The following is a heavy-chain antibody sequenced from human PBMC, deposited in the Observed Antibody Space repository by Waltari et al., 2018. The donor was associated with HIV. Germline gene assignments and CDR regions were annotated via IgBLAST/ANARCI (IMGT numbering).Heavy chain of an antibody. D-gene: IGHD3-10*01. V-gene: IGHV4-38-2*01. CDR2: VYPSGAT. J-gene: IGHJ4*02. CDR1: GYSISSGFY. CDR3: ARYGSGTSFEY. Sequence: QVQLQESGPGLVKPSETLSLTCAVSGYSISSGFYWAWIRQPPGEGLVWIGNVYPSGATTDNPSLESRVSISLDTSANKFSLKLTSVTAADTAVYYCARYGSGTSFEYWGQGARVTVSS.